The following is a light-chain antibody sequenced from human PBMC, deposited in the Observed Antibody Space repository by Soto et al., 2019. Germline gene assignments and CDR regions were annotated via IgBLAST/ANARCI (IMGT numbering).Light chain of an antibody. CDR3: QQYGSSPPYT. CDR2: GSS. Sequence: EIVLTQSPGPLSLSPGERATLSCRASQSVSNNYLAWYQQKPGQAPRLLIFGSSDRATGIPDRFSGSGSGTAFTLLISRMEPEDFAVYYCQQYGSSPPYTFGQGTKLEIK. CDR1: QSVSNNY. J-gene: IGKJ2*01. V-gene: IGKV3-20*01.